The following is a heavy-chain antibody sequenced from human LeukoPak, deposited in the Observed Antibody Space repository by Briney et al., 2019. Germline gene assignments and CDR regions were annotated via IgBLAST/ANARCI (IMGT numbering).Heavy chain of an antibody. CDR2: ISHDGSSI. J-gene: IGHJ3*02. Sequence: RAGGSLRLSCAASGFTFSGYGMHWVRQAPGKGLECIAVISHDGSSIYYIDSVKGRFTISRDKSDNMLYLQMNSLRAEDTAVYYCAKETSASGTSDGFDIWGQGTTVTVSS. CDR3: AKETSASGTSDGFDI. V-gene: IGHV3-30*18. CDR1: GFTFSGYG. D-gene: IGHD3-10*01.